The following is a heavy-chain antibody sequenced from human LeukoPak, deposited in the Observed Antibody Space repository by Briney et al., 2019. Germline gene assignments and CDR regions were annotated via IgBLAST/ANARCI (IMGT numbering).Heavy chain of an antibody. J-gene: IGHJ4*02. V-gene: IGHV3-7*01. CDR3: AREDDWNYEDY. Sequence: GGSLRLSCAASGFTFSNYWMSWVRQAPGKGLEWVANIKQDGSEKYYVNSVKGRFTISRDNAKNSLYLQMNSPRAEDTAIYYCAREDDWNYEDYWGQGTLVTVSS. CDR2: IKQDGSEK. D-gene: IGHD1-7*01. CDR1: GFTFSNYW.